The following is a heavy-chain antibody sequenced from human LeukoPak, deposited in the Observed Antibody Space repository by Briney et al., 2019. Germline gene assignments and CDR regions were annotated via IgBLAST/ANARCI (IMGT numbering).Heavy chain of an antibody. CDR1: GFTFSDYY. Sequence: PGGSLRLSCAASGFTFSDYYLTWIRQAPGKGLGWVSYISSSASTIYYADSVKGRFTISRDNAKNSLYLQMNSLRAEDTAVYYCARDLHDYVPRTDAFDIWGQGTMVTVSS. J-gene: IGHJ3*02. CDR3: ARDLHDYVPRTDAFDI. CDR2: ISSSASTI. D-gene: IGHD4-17*01. V-gene: IGHV3-11*04.